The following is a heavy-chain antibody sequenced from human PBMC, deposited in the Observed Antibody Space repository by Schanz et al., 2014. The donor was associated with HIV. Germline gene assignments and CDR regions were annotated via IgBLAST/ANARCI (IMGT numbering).Heavy chain of an antibody. CDR3: ANSGYCTNGICYTRGDGMDV. V-gene: IGHV3-33*08. J-gene: IGHJ6*02. D-gene: IGHD2-8*01. CDR1: GFTFRSYG. CDR2: ISYDGSNK. Sequence: VQLMESGGGLVQPGGSLKLSCAASGFTFRSYGMHWVRQAPGKGLEWVAIISYDGSNKDYADSVKGRFTISRDNSKNTLYLQMNGLRAEDTAVYYCANSGYCTNGICYTRGDGMDVWGQGTTVTVSS.